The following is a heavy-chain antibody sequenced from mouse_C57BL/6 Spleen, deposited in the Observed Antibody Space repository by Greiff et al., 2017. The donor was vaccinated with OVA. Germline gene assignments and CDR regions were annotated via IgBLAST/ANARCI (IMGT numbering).Heavy chain of an antibody. CDR1: GFTFSSYA. CDR3: ARDRPTVVAYYFDY. Sequence: EVKLVESGGGLVKPGGSLKLSCAASGFTFSSYAMSWVRQTPEKRLEWVATISDGGSYTYYPDNVKGRFTISRDNAKNNLYLQMSQLKSEDTAMYYCARDRPTVVAYYFDYWGQGTTLTVSS. CDR2: ISDGGSYT. V-gene: IGHV5-4*01. J-gene: IGHJ2*01. D-gene: IGHD1-1*01.